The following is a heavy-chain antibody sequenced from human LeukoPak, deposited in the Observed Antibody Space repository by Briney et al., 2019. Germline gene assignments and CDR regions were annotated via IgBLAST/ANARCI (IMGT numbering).Heavy chain of an antibody. Sequence: GGSLRLSCSASGFTVSDYYMTWVRQAPGKGLEWVSLIYRGGSTYYADSVQGRFTISIDNSKNTLYVQMKSLRAEDTAVYYCARIPTEDDWYFDLWGRGVLVTVSS. J-gene: IGHJ2*01. CDR2: IYRGGST. CDR3: ARIPTEDDWYFDL. D-gene: IGHD2-21*01. V-gene: IGHV3-66*01. CDR1: GFTVSDYY.